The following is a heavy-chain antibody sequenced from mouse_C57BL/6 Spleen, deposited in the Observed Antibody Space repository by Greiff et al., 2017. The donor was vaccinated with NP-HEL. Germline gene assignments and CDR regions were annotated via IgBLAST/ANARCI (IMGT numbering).Heavy chain of an antibody. Sequence: EVQLVESGGGLVKPGGSLKLSCAASGFTFSDYGMHWVRQAPEKGLEWVAYISSGSSTNYYADTVKGRFTISRDNAKNTLFLQMTSLRSEDTAMYYCAGGVYCGSTWFAYWGQGTLVTVSA. CDR3: AGGVYCGSTWFAY. J-gene: IGHJ3*01. D-gene: IGHD1-1*01. CDR2: ISSGSSTN. CDR1: GFTFSDYG. V-gene: IGHV5-17*01.